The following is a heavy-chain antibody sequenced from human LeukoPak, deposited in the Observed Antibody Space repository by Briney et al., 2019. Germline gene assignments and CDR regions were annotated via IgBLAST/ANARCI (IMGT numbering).Heavy chain of an antibody. J-gene: IGHJ5*02. CDR3: ARQDRSGGSCYYNWFDP. CDR1: GYSFTSYW. Sequence: GESLKISCKGSGYSFTSYWIGWVRQMPGKGLEWMGIIYPGDSDTRYSPSFQGQVTISADKSISTAYLQWSSLKASDTAMYYCARQDRSGGSCYYNWFDPWGQGTLVTVSS. V-gene: IGHV5-51*01. D-gene: IGHD2-15*01. CDR2: IYPGDSDT.